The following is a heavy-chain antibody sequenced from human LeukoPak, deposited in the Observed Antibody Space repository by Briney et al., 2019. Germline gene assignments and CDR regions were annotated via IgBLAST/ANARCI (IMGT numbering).Heavy chain of an antibody. D-gene: IGHD6-13*01. CDR2: IFPIFGTA. Sequence: SVKVSCKASGGTFNSYAINWVRQAPGQGLEWMGRIFPIFGTANYAQKFQGRVTVTADESTNTAYMELSSLRPEDTAVYYCARDRGERDSSWSLPAHGFDIWGQGTMVTVSS. CDR3: ARDRGERDSSWSLPAHGFDI. V-gene: IGHV1-69*15. CDR1: GGTFNSYA. J-gene: IGHJ3*02.